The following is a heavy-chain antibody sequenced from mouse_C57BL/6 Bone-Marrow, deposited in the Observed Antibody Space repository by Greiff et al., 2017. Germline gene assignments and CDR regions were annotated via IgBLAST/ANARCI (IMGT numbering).Heavy chain of an antibody. V-gene: IGHV1-81*01. D-gene: IGHD2-5*01. CDR3: AERDDYYSSCNCFDY. Sequence: VQLQQSGAELARPGASVKLSCKASGYTFTSYGISWVKQRTGQGLEWIGEIYPRSGNTYYNEKFKGKATLTADKSSSTAYMELRSLTSEDSAVXICAERDDYYSSCNCFDYWGQGTTLTVSS. CDR2: IYPRSGNT. J-gene: IGHJ2*01. CDR1: GYTFTSYG.